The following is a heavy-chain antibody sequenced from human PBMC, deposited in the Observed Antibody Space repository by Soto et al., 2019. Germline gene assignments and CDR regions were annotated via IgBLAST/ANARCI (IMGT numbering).Heavy chain of an antibody. CDR2: INPSGGST. D-gene: IGHD3-22*01. CDR3: ARDGRGYYDSSGYYPFDY. J-gene: IGHJ4*02. CDR1: GYTFTSYY. Sequence: QVQLVQSGAEVKKPGASVKVSCKASGYTFTSYYMHWVRQAPGQGLEWMGIINPSGGSTSYAQKFQGRVTMTRATSTSTVYMELSSLRSEDTAVYYCARDGRGYYDSSGYYPFDYWGQGTLVTVSS. V-gene: IGHV1-46*01.